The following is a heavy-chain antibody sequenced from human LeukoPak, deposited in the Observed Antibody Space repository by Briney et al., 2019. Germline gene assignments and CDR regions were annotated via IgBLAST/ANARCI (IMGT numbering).Heavy chain of an antibody. CDR1: GGSISSYY. Sequence: PSETLSLTCTVSGGSISSYYWSWIRQPPGKGLEWIGYIYYSGSTNYNPSLKSRVTISVDTSKNQFSLKLSSVTAADTAVYYCARLRLMVYAIIGYWGQGTLVTVSS. J-gene: IGHJ4*02. V-gene: IGHV4-59*08. CDR2: IYYSGST. CDR3: ARLRLMVYAIIGY. D-gene: IGHD2-8*01.